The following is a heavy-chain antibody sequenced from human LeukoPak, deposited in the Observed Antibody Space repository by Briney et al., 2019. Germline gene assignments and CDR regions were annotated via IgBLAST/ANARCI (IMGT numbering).Heavy chain of an antibody. J-gene: IGHJ6*04. CDR1: GFTFSPYS. D-gene: IGHD3-10*02. CDR3: AELGITMIGGV. V-gene: IGHV3-48*03. CDR2: ISSSGSTI. Sequence: GGSLRLSCVVSGFTFSPYSMNWVRQAPGKGLEWVSYISSSGSTIYYADSVKGRFTISRDNAKNSLYLQMNSLRAEDTAVYYCAELGITMIGGVWGKGTTVTISS.